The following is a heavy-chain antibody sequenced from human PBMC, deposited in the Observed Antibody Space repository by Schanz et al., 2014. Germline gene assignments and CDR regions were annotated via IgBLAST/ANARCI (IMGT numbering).Heavy chain of an antibody. V-gene: IGHV1-69*02. J-gene: IGHJ4*02. CDR2: FIPIIGVT. Sequence: QVQLVQSGADVKKPGSSVRVSCKASGGTFSRLTFSWVRQAPGQGLEWMGRFIPIIGVTHYAQKFQGRVTSTAVTAKDTAYMELRSLRCDGTAVYYWARGGYSSDWFDRGLAPFHYWGQGTLVTVSS. D-gene: IGHD6-19*01. CDR1: GGTFSRLT. CDR3: ARGGYSSDWFDRGLAPFHY.